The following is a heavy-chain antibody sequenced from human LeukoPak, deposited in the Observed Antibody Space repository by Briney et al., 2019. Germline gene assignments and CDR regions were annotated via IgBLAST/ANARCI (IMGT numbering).Heavy chain of an antibody. V-gene: IGHV3-49*03. CDR2: IRSKAYGGTT. D-gene: IGHD1-26*01. CDR3: TRAKGDSGSYYAADNGSFDY. J-gene: IGHJ4*02. Sequence: GGSLRLSCTASGFTFGDYAMSWFRQAPGKGLEWVGFIRSKAYGGTTEYAASVKGRFTISRDDSKSIAYLQMNSLKTEDTAVYYCTRAKGDSGSYYAADNGSFDYWGQGTLVTVSS. CDR1: GFTFGDYA.